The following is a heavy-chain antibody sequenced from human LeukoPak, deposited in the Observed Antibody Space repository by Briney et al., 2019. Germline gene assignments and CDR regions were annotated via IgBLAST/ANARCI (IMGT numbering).Heavy chain of an antibody. CDR3: ARYNWSANYYYGMDV. Sequence: SETLSLTCAVYGGSFSGYYWSWIRQPPGKGLEWIGEINHSGSTNYNPSLKSRVTISVDTSKNQFSLKLSSVTAADTAVYYCARYNWSANYYYGMDVWGQGTTVTVSS. CDR1: GGSFSGYY. D-gene: IGHD1-1*01. J-gene: IGHJ6*02. V-gene: IGHV4-34*01. CDR2: INHSGST.